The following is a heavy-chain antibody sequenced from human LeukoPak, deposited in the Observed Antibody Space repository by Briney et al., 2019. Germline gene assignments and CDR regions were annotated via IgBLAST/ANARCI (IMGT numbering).Heavy chain of an antibody. CDR3: ARLAYGHYTFDY. V-gene: IGHV4-59*08. J-gene: IGHJ4*02. CDR2: IYYRGSP. CDR1: GGSITTYY. D-gene: IGHD4-17*01. Sequence: SETLSLTCTVAGGSITTYYWSWIRQPPGKRLEWIGHIYYRGSPNYNPSLKSRVTISLDTSKNQFSLKLSYVTAADTAVYFCARLAYGHYTFDYWGQGTLVTVSS.